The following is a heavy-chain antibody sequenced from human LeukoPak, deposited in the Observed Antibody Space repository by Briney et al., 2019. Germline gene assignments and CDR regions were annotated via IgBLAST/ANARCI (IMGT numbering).Heavy chain of an antibody. D-gene: IGHD6-19*01. CDR3: ARVQRGIAVALDY. CDR2: ISTTGSSI. J-gene: IGHJ4*02. V-gene: IGHV3-48*03. CDR1: EFTFSSYE. Sequence: GGSLRLSCAASEFTFSSYEMNWVRQAPGKGLEWVSYISTTGSSIYYADSVKGRFTISRDNVKNLLYLQMNSLRAEDTAVYYCARVQRGIAVALDYWGQGTLATVSS.